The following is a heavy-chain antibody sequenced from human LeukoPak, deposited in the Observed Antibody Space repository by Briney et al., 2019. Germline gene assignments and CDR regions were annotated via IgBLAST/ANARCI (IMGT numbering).Heavy chain of an antibody. J-gene: IGHJ4*02. CDR2: IYYSGST. D-gene: IGHD4-17*01. CDR1: GGSISSYY. Sequence: SETLSLTRTVSGGSISSYYWSWIRQPPGKGLEWIGYIYYSGSTNYNPSLKSRVTISVDTSKNQFSLKLSSVTAADTAVYYCARTSPGGDYADYWGQGTLVTVSS. CDR3: ARTSPGGDYADY. V-gene: IGHV4-59*01.